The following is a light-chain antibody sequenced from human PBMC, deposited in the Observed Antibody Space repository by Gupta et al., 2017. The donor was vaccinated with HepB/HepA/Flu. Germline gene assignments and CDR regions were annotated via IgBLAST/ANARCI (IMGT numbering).Light chain of an antibody. CDR1: SSDVGAYNY. CDR3: NSYTSSSTVV. V-gene: IGLV2-14*03. CDR2: DVS. Sequence: QSALTQPASVSGSPGQSIAISCTGTSSDVGAYNYVSWYQQHPGKTPKVIIYDVSNRPSGVSNRFSGSKSGNTASLIISGRQAEDEADYYCNSYTSSSTVVFGGGTKLTVL. J-gene: IGLJ2*01.